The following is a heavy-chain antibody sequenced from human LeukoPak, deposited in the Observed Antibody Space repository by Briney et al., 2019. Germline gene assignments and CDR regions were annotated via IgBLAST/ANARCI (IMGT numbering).Heavy chain of an antibody. CDR2: ISSSSSYI. CDR1: GFTFSSYS. CDR3: ARVGYYDSSGYPDAFDI. D-gene: IGHD3-22*01. Sequence: GGSLRLSCAASGFTFSSYSMNWVRQAPGKGLEWVSSISSSSSYIYYADSVKGRFAISRDNAKNSLYLQMNSLRAEDTAVYYCARVGYYDSSGYPDAFDIWGQGTMVTVSS. J-gene: IGHJ3*02. V-gene: IGHV3-21*01.